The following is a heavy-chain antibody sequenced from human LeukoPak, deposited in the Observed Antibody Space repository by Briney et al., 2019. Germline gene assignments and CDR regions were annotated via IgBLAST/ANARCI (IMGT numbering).Heavy chain of an antibody. CDR1: GFTFSDYY. D-gene: IGHD5-12*01. CDR3: ARDENGDSDFDL. CDR2: ISSSGSTI. Sequence: PGGSLRLSCAASGFTFSDYYMSWIRQAPGKGLEWVSYISSSGSTIFYADSVKGRFTVSRDDAKNSLYVQMNNLRVEDTAVYYCARDENGDSDFDLWGRGTLVTVSS. V-gene: IGHV3-11*04. J-gene: IGHJ2*01.